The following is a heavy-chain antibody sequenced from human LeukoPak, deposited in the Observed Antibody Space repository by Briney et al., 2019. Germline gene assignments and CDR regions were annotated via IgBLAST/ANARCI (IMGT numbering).Heavy chain of an antibody. D-gene: IGHD6-13*01. CDR2: IIPIFGIA. V-gene: IGHV1-69*04. J-gene: IGHJ5*02. CDR1: GGTFSSYA. Sequence: ASVKVSCKASGGTFSSYAINWVRQAPGQGLEWMGRIIPIFGIANYAQRFQGRVTITADKSTSTAYMELSSLRPEDTAVYYCARYEAAAGNWFDPWGQGTLVTVSS. CDR3: ARYEAAAGNWFDP.